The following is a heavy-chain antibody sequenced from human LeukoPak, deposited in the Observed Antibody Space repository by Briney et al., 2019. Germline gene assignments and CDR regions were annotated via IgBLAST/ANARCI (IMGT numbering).Heavy chain of an antibody. Sequence: GGSLRLSCAASGFTFSSYGMHWVRQAPGKGLEWVAIISYDGSNKYYADSVKGRFTISRDNSKNTLYLQMNSLRAEDTAVYYCAKDEVKYYGSGSYSQLDFWGQGTLDTVSS. J-gene: IGHJ4*02. D-gene: IGHD3-10*01. CDR2: ISYDGSNK. V-gene: IGHV3-30*18. CDR1: GFTFSSYG. CDR3: AKDEVKYYGSGSYSQLDF.